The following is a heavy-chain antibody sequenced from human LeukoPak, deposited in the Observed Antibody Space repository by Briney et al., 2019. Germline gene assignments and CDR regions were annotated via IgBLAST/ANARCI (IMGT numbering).Heavy chain of an antibody. CDR2: IRSSSSYI. CDR1: GFTFSSYS. D-gene: IGHD6-19*01. Sequence: GGSLRLSCAASGFTFSSYSMNWVRQAPGKGLEWVSSIRSSSSYIYYADSVKGRFTISRDNAKNSLYLQMNSLRAEDTAVYYCAGGYSSGWYGFVLDYWGQGTLVTVSS. V-gene: IGHV3-21*01. J-gene: IGHJ4*02. CDR3: AGGYSSGWYGFVLDY.